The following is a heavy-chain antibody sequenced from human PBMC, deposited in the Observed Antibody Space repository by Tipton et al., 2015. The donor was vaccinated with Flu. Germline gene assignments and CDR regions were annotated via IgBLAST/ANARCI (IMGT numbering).Heavy chain of an antibody. CDR1: GLTFGDHP. D-gene: IGHD3-10*01. Sequence: SLRLSCAASGLTFGDHPMSWVRQAPGKGLEWVSVLYTGGGTTYADSVKGRFTISRDDSKDTLYLQMNSLRAEDTAVYYCTRGGGRLDWFDPWGQGTLVTVSS. V-gene: IGHV3-53*01. J-gene: IGHJ5*02. CDR3: TRGGGRLDWFDP. CDR2: LYTGGGT.